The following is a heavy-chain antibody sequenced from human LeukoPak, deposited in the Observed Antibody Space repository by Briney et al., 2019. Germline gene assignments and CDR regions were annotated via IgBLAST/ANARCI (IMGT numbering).Heavy chain of an antibody. CDR2: LKSSGDTT. D-gene: IGHD1-1*01. V-gene: IGHV1-46*01. J-gene: IGHJ4*02. CDR3: AREDPHTYNFDF. Sequence: ASVKVSCKTSGYTFTSYHMHWVRQAPGQGLEWVGILKSSGDTTVYAQKFQGRVTVTRDTSTSTVYMELSSLSSEDTAVYYCAREDPHTYNFDFWGPGTLVNVSS. CDR1: GYTFTSYH.